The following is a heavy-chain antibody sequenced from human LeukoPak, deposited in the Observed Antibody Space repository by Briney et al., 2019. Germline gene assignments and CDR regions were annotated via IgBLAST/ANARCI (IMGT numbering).Heavy chain of an antibody. Sequence: PGGSLRLSCAVSGFIYNTYAMTWLRQAPGKGLEWVSSIDNSGDYTYYADSVKGRFTISRDNSRNTLYLQRSSLRVEDTALYYCGKQFSSSWQFDPRGQGTLVTVSS. D-gene: IGHD6-13*01. CDR3: GKQFSSSWQFDP. CDR2: IDNSGDYT. V-gene: IGHV3-23*01. J-gene: IGHJ5*02. CDR1: GFIYNTYA.